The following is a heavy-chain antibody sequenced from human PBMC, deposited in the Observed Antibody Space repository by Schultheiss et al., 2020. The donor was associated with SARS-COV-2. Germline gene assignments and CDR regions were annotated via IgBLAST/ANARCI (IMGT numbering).Heavy chain of an antibody. D-gene: IGHD3-10*01. CDR2: IYYSGST. Sequence: SETLSLTCTVSGGSISSGGYYWSWIRQPPGKGLEWIGYIYYSGSTNYNPSLKSRVTISVDTSKNQFSLKLSSVTAADTAVYYCARGRGYYYGSGSYYRTPFFDYWGQGTLVTRLL. CDR3: ARGRGYYYGSGSYYRTPFFDY. J-gene: IGHJ4*02. V-gene: IGHV4-61*08. CDR1: GGSISSGGYY.